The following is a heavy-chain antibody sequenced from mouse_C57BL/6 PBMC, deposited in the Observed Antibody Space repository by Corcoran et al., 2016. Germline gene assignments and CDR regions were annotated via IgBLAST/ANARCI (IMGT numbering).Heavy chain of an antibody. V-gene: IGHV1-81*01. CDR1: GYTFTSYG. D-gene: IGHD1-3*01. CDR2: IYPRSGNT. J-gene: IGHJ4*01. CDR3: ARRSSSPLYAMDY. Sequence: QVQLQQSGAELARPGASVKLSCKASGYTFTSYGISWVKQRTGQGLEWSGEIYPRSGNTYYNEKFKGKATLTADKSSSTAYMELRSLTSEDSAVYFCARRSSSPLYAMDYWGQGTSVTVSS.